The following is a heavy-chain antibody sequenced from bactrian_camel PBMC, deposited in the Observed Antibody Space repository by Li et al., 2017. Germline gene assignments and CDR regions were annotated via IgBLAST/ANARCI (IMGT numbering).Heavy chain of an antibody. CDR1: GFTFSYYY. CDR2: INSDGSNT. CDR3: VRDPVQLGCL. V-gene: IGHV3-2*01. D-gene: IGHD5*01. J-gene: IGHJ4*01. Sequence: HVQLVESGGGLVQPGGSLRLSCAASGFTFSYYYMTWVRQAPGKGLEWVSSINSDGSNTNYADSMKGRFTISRDNATNTVYLQMNSLRPEDTAVYYCVRDPVQLGCLWGQGTQVTVS.